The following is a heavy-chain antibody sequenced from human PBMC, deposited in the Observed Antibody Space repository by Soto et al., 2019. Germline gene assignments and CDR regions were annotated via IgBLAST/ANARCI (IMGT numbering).Heavy chain of an antibody. CDR2: MSGSGATT. J-gene: IGHJ4*02. V-gene: IGHV3-23*01. CDR1: GFTFSTYA. Sequence: EVQLLESGGGFVQPGGSLRLSCAASGFTFSTYAMSWVRQSPGKGLEWVSAMSGSGATTHHADSVKGRFTISRDNSKNTLYLQRNSLRAEDTAVYFCAKGSSCTSVSCLLAPLEFWGQGTLVTVSS. D-gene: IGHD2-8*02. CDR3: AKGSSCTSVSCLLAPLEF.